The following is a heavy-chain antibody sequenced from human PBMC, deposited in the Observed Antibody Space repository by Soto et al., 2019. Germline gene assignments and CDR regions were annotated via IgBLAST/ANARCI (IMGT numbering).Heavy chain of an antibody. V-gene: IGHV4-39*01. CDR3: PTMIVVVRDDTLFAP. CDR1: GSSVGSGDY. Sequence: GSSVGSGDYCVCIRQPPGKGLEWIGSIYYSGSTYYNPSLKSRVTISVDTSKNQFSLKLSSGTAADTAVYYCPTMIVVVRDDTLFAPWRQGTLVTVSS. J-gene: IGHJ5*02. CDR2: IYYSGST. D-gene: IGHD3-22*01.